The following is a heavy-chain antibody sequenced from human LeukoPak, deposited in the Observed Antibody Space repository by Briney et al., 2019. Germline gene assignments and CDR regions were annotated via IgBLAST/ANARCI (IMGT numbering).Heavy chain of an antibody. CDR2: INHSGST. D-gene: IGHD3-9*01. CDR1: GGPFSGYY. CDR3: ARLRLTGYYNYYYYGMDV. Sequence: SETLSLTCAVYGGPFSGYYWSWIRQPPGKGLEWIGEINHSGSTNYNPFLKSRVTISVDTSKNQFSLKLSSVTAADTAVYYCARLRLTGYYNYYYYGMDVWGQGTTVTVSS. V-gene: IGHV4-34*01. J-gene: IGHJ6*02.